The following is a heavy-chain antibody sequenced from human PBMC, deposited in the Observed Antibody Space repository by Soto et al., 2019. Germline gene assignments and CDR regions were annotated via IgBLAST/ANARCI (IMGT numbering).Heavy chain of an antibody. CDR3: ARVPFIAMSASFFYCHYVDV. V-gene: IGHV1-8*01. J-gene: IGHJ6*03. Sequence: QVQVVQSGAEVKKPGASVKVSCKASGYTFTSYDVTWVRQAPGQGLEWMGWMNHNSGNTGNAQKFQGRVTMTRDTFISTAYMELRSLTTDDTAVYYCARVPFIAMSASFFYCHYVDVWGKGTTVTVSS. CDR2: MNHNSGNT. CDR1: GYTFTSYD. D-gene: IGHD2-15*01.